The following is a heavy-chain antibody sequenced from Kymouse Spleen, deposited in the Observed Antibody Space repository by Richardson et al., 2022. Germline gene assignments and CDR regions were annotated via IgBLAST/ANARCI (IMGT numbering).Heavy chain of an antibody. CDR2: ISYDGSNK. D-gene: IGHD3-10*01. J-gene: IGHJ3*02. V-gene: IGHV3-30*18. Sequence: QVQLVESGGGVVQPGRSLRLSCAASGFTFSSYGMHWVRQAPGKGLEWVAVISYDGSNKYYADSVKGRFTISRDNSKNTLYLQMNSLRAEDTAVYYCARQSYYYGSGSYSHAFDIWGQGTMVTVSS. CDR3: ARQSYYYGSGSYSHAFDI. CDR1: GFTFSSYG.